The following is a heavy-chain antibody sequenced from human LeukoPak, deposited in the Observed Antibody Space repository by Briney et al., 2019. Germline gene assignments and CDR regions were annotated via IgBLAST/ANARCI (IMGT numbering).Heavy chain of an antibody. CDR2: IKSKTDGGTT. J-gene: IGHJ4*02. CDR1: GFTFSNAW. V-gene: IGHV3-15*01. CDR3: TTATWIVDSYYFDY. Sequence: PGGSLRLSCAASGFTFSNAWMSWVRKAPGKGLEWVGRIKSKTDGGTTDYAAPVKGRFTISRDDSKNTLYLQMISLKTEDTAVYYCTTATWIVDSYYFDYWGQGTLVTVSS. D-gene: IGHD3-22*01.